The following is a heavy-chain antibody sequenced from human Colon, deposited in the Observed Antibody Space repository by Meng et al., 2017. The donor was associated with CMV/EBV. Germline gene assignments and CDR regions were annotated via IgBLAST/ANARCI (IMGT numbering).Heavy chain of an antibody. D-gene: IGHD3-3*01. CDR1: GLTFSSYA. Sequence: SGLTFSSYAMSWVRQAPGKGLEWVSAISDSGSSTYYAGSAKGRFTISRDNSKNTLYLQMNSLRAEDTAVYYCAKVPPVFGVVLNWFDPWGQGTLVTVSS. CDR2: ISDSGSST. V-gene: IGHV3-23*01. J-gene: IGHJ5*02. CDR3: AKVPPVFGVVLNWFDP.